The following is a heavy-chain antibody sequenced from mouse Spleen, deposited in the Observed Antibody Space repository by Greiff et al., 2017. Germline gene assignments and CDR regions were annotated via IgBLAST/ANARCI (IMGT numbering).Heavy chain of an antibody. Sequence: EVQGVESGPELVKPGASVKISCKASGYSFTDYNMNWVKQSNGKSLECIGVINPNYGTTSYNQKFKSKATLTVDTSSSTAYMQLSSLTSEDSAVYYCARSTGYYFDYWGQGTTLTVSS. J-gene: IGHJ2*01. CDR3: ARSTGYYFDY. V-gene: IGHV1-39*01. CDR1: GYSFTDYN. CDR2: INPNYGTT. D-gene: IGHD4-1*02.